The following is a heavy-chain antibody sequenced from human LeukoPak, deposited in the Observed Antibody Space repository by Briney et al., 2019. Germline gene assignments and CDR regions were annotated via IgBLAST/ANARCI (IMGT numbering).Heavy chain of an antibody. CDR1: GGSISSGGYF. V-gene: IGHV4-30-2*01. CDR2: IYHSGST. Sequence: SQTLSLTCAVSGGSISSGGYFWSWIRQPPGKGLEWIGYIYHSGSTYYNPSLKSRVTISVDRSRNQFSLKLSTPTAADSAVHYCARGDYGDYVDAFDIWGQGTMVTVSS. D-gene: IGHD4-17*01. CDR3: ARGDYGDYVDAFDI. J-gene: IGHJ3*02.